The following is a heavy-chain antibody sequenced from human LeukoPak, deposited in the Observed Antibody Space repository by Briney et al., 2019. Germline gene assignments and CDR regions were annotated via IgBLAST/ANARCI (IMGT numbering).Heavy chain of an antibody. CDR2: ISGSGGST. CDR1: GFTFSSYA. CDR3: AKGIAVAGAFFDY. J-gene: IGHJ4*02. D-gene: IGHD6-19*01. Sequence: PGESLRLSCAASGFTFSSYAMSWVRQAPGKGLEWVSAISGSGGSTYYADSVKGRFTISRDNSKNTLYLQMNSLRAEDTAVYYCAKGIAVAGAFFDYWGQGTLVTVSS. V-gene: IGHV3-23*01.